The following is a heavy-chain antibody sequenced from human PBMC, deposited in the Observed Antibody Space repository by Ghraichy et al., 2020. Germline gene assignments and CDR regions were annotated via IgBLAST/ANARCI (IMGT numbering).Heavy chain of an antibody. CDR2: VIASGGST. Sequence: GGSLRLSCAASGFTFSNYAMSWVRQAPEKGLEWVSAVIASGGSTYYADSVKGRFTISRDNSKNTLYLQMNSLRAEDTAVYYCAKSMVVPAAIPYVFDYWGLGTLVTVSS. D-gene: IGHD2-2*02. J-gene: IGHJ4*02. CDR3: AKSMVVPAAIPYVFDY. V-gene: IGHV3-23*01. CDR1: GFTFSNYA.